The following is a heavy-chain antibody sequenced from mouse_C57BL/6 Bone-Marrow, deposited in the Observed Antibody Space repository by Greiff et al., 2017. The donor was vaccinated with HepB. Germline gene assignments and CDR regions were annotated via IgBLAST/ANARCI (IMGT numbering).Heavy chain of an antibody. CDR1: GYTFTDYN. CDR2: INPNNGGT. CDR3: ARGSWYFDV. Sequence: VQLQQSGPELVKPGASVKLPCKASGYTFTDYNMDWVKQSHGKSLEWIGDINPNNGGTIYNQKFKGKATLTVDKSSSTAYMELRSLTSEDTAVYYCARGSWYFDVWGTGTTVTVSS. J-gene: IGHJ1*03. D-gene: IGHD1-1*01. V-gene: IGHV1-18*01.